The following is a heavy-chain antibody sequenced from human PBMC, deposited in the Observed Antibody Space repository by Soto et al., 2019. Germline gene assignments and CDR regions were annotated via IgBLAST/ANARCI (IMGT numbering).Heavy chain of an antibody. V-gene: IGHV3-30-3*01. CDR3: ARDSFMITFGGVNY. D-gene: IGHD3-16*01. CDR1: GFTFSSYA. CDR2: ISYDGSNK. J-gene: IGHJ4*02. Sequence: GGSLRLSCAASGFTFSSYAMHWVRQAPGKGLEWVAVISYDGSNKYYADSVKGRFTISRDNSKNTLYLQMNSLRAEDTAVYYCARDSFMITFGGVNYWGQGTLVTVSS.